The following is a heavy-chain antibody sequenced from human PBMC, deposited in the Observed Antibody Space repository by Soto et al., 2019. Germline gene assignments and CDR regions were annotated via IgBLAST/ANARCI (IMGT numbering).Heavy chain of an antibody. CDR3: ARDFWVDTAMDHPFDY. D-gene: IGHD5-18*01. V-gene: IGHV3-7*05. CDR2: IKQDGSEK. Sequence: GGSLRLSCAASGFTFSSYWMSWVRQAPGKGLEWVANIKQDGSEKYYVDSVKGRFTISRDNAKNSLYLQMNSLRAEDTAVYYCARDFWVDTAMDHPFDYWGQGTLVTVSS. CDR1: GFTFSSYW. J-gene: IGHJ4*02.